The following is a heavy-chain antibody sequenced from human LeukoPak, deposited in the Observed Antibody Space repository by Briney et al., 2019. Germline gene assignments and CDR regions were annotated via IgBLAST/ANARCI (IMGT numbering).Heavy chain of an antibody. D-gene: IGHD3-3*01. CDR3: ARDRVTIFGVVLNHHFNDGFDY. CDR2: INPSGGST. V-gene: IGHV1-46*01. CDR1: GYTFTSYY. Sequence: ASVKVSCKASGYTFTSYYMHWVRQAPGQGLEWMGIINPSGGSTSYPQKFQGRVTMTRDTSTSTVYMELSSLRSEDTAVYYCARDRVTIFGVVLNHHFNDGFDYWGQGTLVTVSS. J-gene: IGHJ4*02.